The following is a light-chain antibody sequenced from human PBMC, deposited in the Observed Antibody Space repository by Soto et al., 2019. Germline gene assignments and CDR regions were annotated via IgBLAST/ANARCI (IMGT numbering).Light chain of an antibody. CDR3: QQRSNWPYLT. J-gene: IGKJ4*01. CDR2: DAS. CDR1: QSVTSY. Sequence: EIVLTQSSASLSLSPGERASLSCRASQSVTSYLAWYQQKSGQAPRLLIYDASSRATGIPARFSGSGSGTDFIPTISSLEPEDFAVYYCQQRSNWPYLTFGGGTKVDIK. V-gene: IGKV3-11*01.